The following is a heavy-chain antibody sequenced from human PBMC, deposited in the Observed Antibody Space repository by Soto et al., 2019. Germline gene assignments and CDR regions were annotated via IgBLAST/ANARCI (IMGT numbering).Heavy chain of an antibody. Sequence: QITLKESGPTLVKPTQTLTLTCSFSGFSLSTTGVGVGWIRQPPGKALEWLALIYWDDDKRYNPSLNSRLTITKDTSKNQVLLAMTNMDPAATATYYCVQSRCGGDCLQSYSSHYYYGLDVWGQGTTVTVSS. D-gene: IGHD2-21*02. J-gene: IGHJ6*02. CDR1: GFSLSTTGVG. CDR3: VQSRCGGDCLQSYSSHYYYGLDV. V-gene: IGHV2-5*02. CDR2: IYWDDDK.